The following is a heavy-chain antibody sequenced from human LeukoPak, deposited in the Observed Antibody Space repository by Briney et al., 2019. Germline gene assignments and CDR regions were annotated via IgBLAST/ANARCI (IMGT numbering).Heavy chain of an antibody. CDR1: GFTFSSYA. D-gene: IGHD2-2*02. V-gene: IGHV3-23*01. CDR3: AKRIYCSSTSCYMDYYYHYMDV. Sequence: GGSLRLSCAASGFTFSSYAMSWVRQAPGKGLEWVSAISGSGGSTYYADSVKGRFTISRDNSKNTLYLQMNSLRAEDTAVYYCAKRIYCSSTSCYMDYYYHYMDVWGKGTTVTVSS. CDR2: ISGSGGST. J-gene: IGHJ6*03.